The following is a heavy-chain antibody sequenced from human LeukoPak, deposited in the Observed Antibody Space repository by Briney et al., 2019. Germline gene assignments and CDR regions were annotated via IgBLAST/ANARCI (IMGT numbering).Heavy chain of an antibody. CDR3: ATCYDYVWGSYRPFDY. J-gene: IGHJ4*02. CDR2: IIPIFGTA. CDR1: GGTFSSYA. D-gene: IGHD3-16*02. V-gene: IGHV1-69*01. Sequence: ASVKVSCKASGGTFSSYAISWVRQAPGQGLEWMGGIIPIFGTANYAQKFQGRVTITADESTSTAYMELSSLRSEDTAVYYCATCYDYVWGSYRPFDYWGQGTLVTVSS.